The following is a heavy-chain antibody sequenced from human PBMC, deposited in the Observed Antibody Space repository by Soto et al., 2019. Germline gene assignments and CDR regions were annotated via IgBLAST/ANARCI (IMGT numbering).Heavy chain of an antibody. CDR1: GGTFSSYA. J-gene: IGHJ4*02. CDR2: IIPIFGTA. V-gene: IGHV1-69*01. D-gene: IGHD3-10*01. Sequence: QVQLVQSGAEVKKPRSSVKVSCKASGGTFSSYAISWVRQAPGQGLEWMGGIIPIFGTANYAQKFQGRVTITADESTSTAYMELSSLRSEDTAVYYCARSDSVRGVIIGGYDYWGQGTLVTVSS. CDR3: ARSDSVRGVIIGGYDY.